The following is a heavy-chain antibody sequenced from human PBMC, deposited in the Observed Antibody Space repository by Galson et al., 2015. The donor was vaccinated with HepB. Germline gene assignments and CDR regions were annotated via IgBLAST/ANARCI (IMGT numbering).Heavy chain of an antibody. CDR2: IYYRGDT. J-gene: IGHJ6*03. CDR3: ARQSREYSSGWYLGSFNYMDV. CDR1: GGSISSSSYY. V-gene: IGHV4-39*07. Sequence: SETLSLTCTVSGGSISSSSYYWAWIRQPPGKGLEWIGSIYYRGDTYYNASLKSRVTILVDTSKNQFSLQLPSVTAADTAVYYCARQSREYSSGWYLGSFNYMDVWGKGSTVTVSS. D-gene: IGHD6-19*01.